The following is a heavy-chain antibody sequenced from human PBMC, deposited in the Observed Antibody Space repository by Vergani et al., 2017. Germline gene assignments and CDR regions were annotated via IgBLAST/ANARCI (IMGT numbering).Heavy chain of an antibody. J-gene: IGHJ4*03. CDR3: EKGPTSRRGYLDH. Sequence: QLQLQESGPGLVKPSETLSLTCTVSGGSISSSSYYWGWIRQPPGKGLEWIGSIYYSGSTYYNPSLKSRVTISVDTSKNQFSLKLSDVTAAATAVYYCEKGPTSRRGYLDHWGQGTLVIASS. CDR2: IYYSGST. D-gene: IGHD6-13*01. V-gene: IGHV4-39*01. CDR1: GGSISSSSYY.